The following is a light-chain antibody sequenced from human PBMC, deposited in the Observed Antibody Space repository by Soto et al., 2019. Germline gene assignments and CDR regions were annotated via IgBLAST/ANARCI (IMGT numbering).Light chain of an antibody. CDR3: QSYDNSLSGSWV. J-gene: IGLJ3*02. CDR2: GNS. V-gene: IGLV1-40*01. Sequence: QLVLTQPPSVSGAPGQRVTISCTGSSSNIGAGYDVHWYQQLPGTAPKLLMYGNSNRPSGVPDRFSGSKSGTSASLAITGLQAEDEADYYCQSYDNSLSGSWVFGGGTKVTVL. CDR1: SSNIGAGYD.